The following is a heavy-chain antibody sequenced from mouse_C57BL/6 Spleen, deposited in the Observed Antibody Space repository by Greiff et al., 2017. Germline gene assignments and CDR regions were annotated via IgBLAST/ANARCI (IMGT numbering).Heavy chain of an antibody. J-gene: IGHJ2*01. D-gene: IGHD1-1*01. CDR2: IYPGDGDT. V-gene: IGHV1-80*01. CDR1: GYAFSSYW. CDR3: ARTTTNYFDY. Sequence: VKLMESGAELVKPGASVKISCKASGYAFSSYWMNWVKQRPGKGLEWIGQIYPGDGDTNYNGKFKGKATLTADKSSSTAYMQLSSLTSEDAAVYFCARTTTNYFDYWGQGTTLTVSS.